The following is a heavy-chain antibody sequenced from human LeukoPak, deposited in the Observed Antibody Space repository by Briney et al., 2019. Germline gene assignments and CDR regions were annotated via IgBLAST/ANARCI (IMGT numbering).Heavy chain of an antibody. CDR3: ARGLSIGYCSSTSCHAEYFQH. Sequence: ASVKVSCKASGYTFTGYYVHWVRQAPGQGLEWMGWINPNSGGTNYAQKFQGWVTMTRDTSISTAYMELSRLRSDDTAVYYCARGLSIGYCSSTSCHAEYFQHWGQGTLVTVSS. J-gene: IGHJ1*01. CDR1: GYTFTGYY. CDR2: INPNSGGT. D-gene: IGHD2-2*01. V-gene: IGHV1-2*04.